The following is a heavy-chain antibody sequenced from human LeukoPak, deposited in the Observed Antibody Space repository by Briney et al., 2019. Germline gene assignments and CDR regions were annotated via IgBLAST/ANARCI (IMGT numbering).Heavy chain of an antibody. CDR1: GYIFNSYY. J-gene: IGHJ4*02. V-gene: IGHV1-2*02. CDR3: ARVPRRGHNYGFDY. D-gene: IGHD5-18*01. CDR2: IDPHTGDR. Sequence: ASVKVSCRASGYIFNSYYLHWMRQAPGRGPEWLGWIDPHTGDRVYAQKFQGRVTMTRDTSISTAYLELNWLGSADTAVYFCARVPRRGHNYGFDYWGQGSLVTVSS.